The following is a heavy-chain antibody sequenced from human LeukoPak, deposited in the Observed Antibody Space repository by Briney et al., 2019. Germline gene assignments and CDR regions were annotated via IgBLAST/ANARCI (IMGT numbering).Heavy chain of an antibody. D-gene: IGHD5-24*01. J-gene: IGHJ3*02. V-gene: IGHV4-34*01. CDR3: ARSRDGYPRDAFDI. CDR2: INHSGST. Sequence: SETLSLTCAVYGGSFSGYYWSWIRQPPGKGLEWIGEINHSGSTNYNPSLKSRVTISVDTSKNQFSLKLSSVTAADTAVYYCARSRDGYPRDAFDIWGQGTMVTVSS. CDR1: GGSFSGYY.